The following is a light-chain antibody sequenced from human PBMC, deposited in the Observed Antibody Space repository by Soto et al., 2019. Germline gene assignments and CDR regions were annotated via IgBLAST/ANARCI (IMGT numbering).Light chain of an antibody. V-gene: IGKV1-5*01. J-gene: IGKJ1*01. CDR1: QSISTW. CDR2: GAS. CDR3: QQYENYWT. Sequence: DIQMTQSPSTLSASVGDRVTVTCRASQSISTWLAWYQQKPGKAPKLLIYGASNLESGVPSRFSGSGSGTEFTLTISSLQPEDFGIYYCQQYENYWTFGQGTKVDIK.